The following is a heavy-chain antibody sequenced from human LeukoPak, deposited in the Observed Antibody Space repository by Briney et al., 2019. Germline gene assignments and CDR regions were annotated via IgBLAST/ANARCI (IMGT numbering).Heavy chain of an antibody. V-gene: IGHV3-15*01. D-gene: IGHD1-20*01. Sequence: GGSLRLSCTASGFTFSDAWVTWVRQAPGKGLEWVGRIRSKTSGGTTDYAALVNGRFTISRDDSKNTIFLQMNSLKTEDTAVYYCNTFNWNSPFDYWGQGTLVTVSS. CDR2: IRSKTSGGTT. CDR3: NTFNWNSPFDY. J-gene: IGHJ4*02. CDR1: GFTFSDAW.